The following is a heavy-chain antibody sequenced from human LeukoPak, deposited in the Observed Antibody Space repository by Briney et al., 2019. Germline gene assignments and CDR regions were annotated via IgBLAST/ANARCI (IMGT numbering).Heavy chain of an antibody. D-gene: IGHD3-10*01. Sequence: PGGSLRLSCAASGFTFSSYAMSWVRQAPGKGLEWVSGISTSGGSTSYADSVKGRFTISRDNPRNTLYLQMNSLRAEDTAVYYCARAGSYWGARSFYDSWGQGTLVTVSS. CDR1: GFTFSSYA. V-gene: IGHV3-23*01. J-gene: IGHJ4*02. CDR2: ISTSGGST. CDR3: ARAGSYWGARSFYDS.